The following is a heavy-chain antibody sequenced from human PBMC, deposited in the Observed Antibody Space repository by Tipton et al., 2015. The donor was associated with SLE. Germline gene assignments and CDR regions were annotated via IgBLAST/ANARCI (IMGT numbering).Heavy chain of an antibody. D-gene: IGHD2-21*02. V-gene: IGHV3-23*01. J-gene: IGHJ4*02. CDR2: ISGSGGST. CDR3: AKAVVTATGGDY. Sequence: SWIRQSPGKGLEWVSAISGSGGSTYYADSVKGRLTISRDNSKNTLYLQMNSLRAEDTAVYYCAKAVVTATGGDYWGQGTLVTVSS.